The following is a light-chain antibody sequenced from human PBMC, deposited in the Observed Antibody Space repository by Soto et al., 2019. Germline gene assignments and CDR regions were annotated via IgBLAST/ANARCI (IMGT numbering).Light chain of an antibody. CDR2: SAS. J-gene: IGKJ4*01. CDR1: QALSNY. CDR3: QQLSRYPLT. V-gene: IGKV1-9*01. Sequence: DIQLTQSPSVLSASVGDTVTITCRASQALSNYLAWYQQKPGKAPDLLIYSASTLQSGVPPRFSGSGSETEFSLTIRALQPEDFATYYCQQLSRYPLTVGGGTKVDIK.